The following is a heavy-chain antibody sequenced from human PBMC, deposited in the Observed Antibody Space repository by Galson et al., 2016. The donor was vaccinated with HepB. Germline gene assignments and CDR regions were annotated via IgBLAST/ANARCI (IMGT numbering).Heavy chain of an antibody. D-gene: IGHD3-16*01. Sequence: ETLSLTCSVSGVSISSSSYFWGWIRQPPGKGLEWIGSIYYSGSTYYNPSLKSRVTISVDTSKNQFSLKLSSVTAADTAVYYCARLFAPYYYAMDVWGQGTTVTVSS. CDR3: ARLFAPYYYAMDV. CDR2: IYYSGST. CDR1: GVSISSSSYF. J-gene: IGHJ6*02. V-gene: IGHV4-39*01.